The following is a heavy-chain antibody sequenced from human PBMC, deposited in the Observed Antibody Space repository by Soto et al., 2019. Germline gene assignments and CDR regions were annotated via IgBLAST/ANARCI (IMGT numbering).Heavy chain of an antibody. CDR2: ISGSGGST. Sequence: EVQLLESGGGLVQPGGSLRLSCAASGFTFSSYAMSWVRQAPGKGLEWVSAISGSGGSTYYADSVKGRFTISRDNSKNPLYLQMNSLRAEDTAVYYCAKAPGRLGFGEYKDFGYWGQGTLVTVSS. D-gene: IGHD3-10*01. CDR1: GFTFSSYA. J-gene: IGHJ4*02. V-gene: IGHV3-23*01. CDR3: AKAPGRLGFGEYKDFGY.